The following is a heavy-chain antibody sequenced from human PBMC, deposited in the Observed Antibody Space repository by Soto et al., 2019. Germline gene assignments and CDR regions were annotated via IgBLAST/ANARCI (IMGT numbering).Heavy chain of an antibody. V-gene: IGHV4-59*08. CDR1: GDSISSNY. CDR2: VFYSGHS. D-gene: IGHD5-12*01. CDR3: ATGVATTEWDS. Sequence: SETLSLTCTVSGDSISSNYWGWIRQPPGKGLEWIAYVFYSGHSDYNPSLKSRVTISVDTSKNQFSLKMTSVTAADTALYYCATGVATTEWDSWGQGTLVTVSS. J-gene: IGHJ4*02.